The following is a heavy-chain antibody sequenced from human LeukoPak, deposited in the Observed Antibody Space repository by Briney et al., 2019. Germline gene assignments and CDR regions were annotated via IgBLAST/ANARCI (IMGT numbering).Heavy chain of an antibody. CDR2: SYYSGSI. V-gene: IGHV4-39*01. Sequence: PSETLSLTCTVSGGSISSSSYYWGSIRQPPGKGLEWIGCSYYSGSIYYNPSLKSRLTISIDTSKNQFSLKLSSVTAADTAVYYCARYCSGGSWYAGGFVPWGQGTLVTVSS. CDR3: ARYCSGGSWYAGGFVP. J-gene: IGHJ5*02. CDR1: GGSISSSSYY. D-gene: IGHD2-15*01.